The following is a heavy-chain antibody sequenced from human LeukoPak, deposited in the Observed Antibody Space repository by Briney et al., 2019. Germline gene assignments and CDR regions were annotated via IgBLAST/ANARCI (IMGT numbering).Heavy chain of an antibody. CDR3: ARESGGTYDFWSGSSRPWFDL. D-gene: IGHD3-3*01. Sequence: PGGSLRLSCAASGFTFSDYYMSWIRQAPGKGLEWVSHITNSGSTIYYADSVKGRFTISRDNAKNSLYLQMNSLRAEDTAVYYCARESGGTYDFWSGSSRPWFDLWGQGTLVNVSS. V-gene: IGHV3-11*01. CDR1: GFTFSDYY. J-gene: IGHJ5*02. CDR2: ITNSGSTI.